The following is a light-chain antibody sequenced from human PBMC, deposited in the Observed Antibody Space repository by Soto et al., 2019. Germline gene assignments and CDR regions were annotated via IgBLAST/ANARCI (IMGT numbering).Light chain of an antibody. V-gene: IGKV3-20*01. CDR1: QTVSARY. CDR3: QLYGVSSPRIT. CDR2: GAT. Sequence: EIVLTQSPCTLSLSPFEKSTLSCRASQTVSARYLAWYQQKPGQAPRLLIYGATNRILGIPDRFSGSVSGTDFTLTISRLEPEDFAVYYCQLYGVSSPRITFGQGTRLEIK. J-gene: IGKJ5*01.